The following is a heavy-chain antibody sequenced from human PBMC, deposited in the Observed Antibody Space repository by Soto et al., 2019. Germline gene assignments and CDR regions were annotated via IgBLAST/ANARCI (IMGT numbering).Heavy chain of an antibody. CDR3: TRDQDGYNRDFDY. D-gene: IGHD5-12*01. CDR2: INTANGNT. CDR1: GYTFTYYA. V-gene: IGHV1-3*04. J-gene: IGHJ4*02. Sequence: QVQLVQSGAEVKKPGASVKVSCKASGYTFTYYAMHWVRQAPGQSLEYMGWINTANGNTKYSQRFQGRVTINSDTSASTAYMELSSLRSEDTAVYYCTRDQDGYNRDFDYWGQGTLVTVSS.